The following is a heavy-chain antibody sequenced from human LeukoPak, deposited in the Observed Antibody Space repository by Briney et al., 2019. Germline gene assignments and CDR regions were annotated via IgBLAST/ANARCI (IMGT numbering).Heavy chain of an antibody. D-gene: IGHD6-13*01. J-gene: IGHJ4*02. CDR1: GYTFTGYY. V-gene: IGHV1-2*02. Sequence: ASVKVSCKASGYTFTGYYMHWVRQAPGQGLEWMGWIDPNSGGTNYAQKFQGGVTMTRDTSISTAYMELSRLRSDDTAVYYCARAPKGADSTGYSSSWYNYWGQGTLVTVSS. CDR2: IDPNSGGT. CDR3: ARAPKGADSTGYSSSWYNY.